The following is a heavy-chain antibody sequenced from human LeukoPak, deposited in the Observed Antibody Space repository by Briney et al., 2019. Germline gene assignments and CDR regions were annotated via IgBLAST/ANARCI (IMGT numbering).Heavy chain of an antibody. D-gene: IGHD6-13*01. CDR3: AKAKRTFSIAAAGKRGYYFDY. CDR2: ISGSGGST. J-gene: IGHJ4*02. CDR1: GFTFSSYW. Sequence: GGSLRLSCAASGFTFSSYWMSWVRQAPGKGLEWVSAISGSGGSTYYADSVKGRFTISRDNSKNTLYLQMNSLRAEDTAVYYCAKAKRTFSIAAAGKRGYYFDYWGRGTLVTVSS. V-gene: IGHV3-23*01.